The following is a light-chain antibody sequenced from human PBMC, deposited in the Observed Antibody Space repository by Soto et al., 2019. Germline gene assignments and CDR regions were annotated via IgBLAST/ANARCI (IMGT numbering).Light chain of an antibody. CDR3: QQYNSYST. Sequence: DIQMTQSPSTLSASVGDRVTITCRASQSISNWLAWYQQKSGKAPKLLIYDASSLESGVPSRFSGSGYGTEFTLTISSLQPDDFATYYCQQYNSYSTFGQGTKVEIK. J-gene: IGKJ1*01. V-gene: IGKV1-5*01. CDR2: DAS. CDR1: QSISNW.